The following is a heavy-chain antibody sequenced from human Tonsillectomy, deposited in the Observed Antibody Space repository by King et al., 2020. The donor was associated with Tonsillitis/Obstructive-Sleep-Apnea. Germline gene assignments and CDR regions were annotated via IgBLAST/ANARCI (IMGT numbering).Heavy chain of an antibody. CDR2: IRSKAYDGTT. V-gene: IGHV3-49*04. D-gene: IGHD3-3*01. Sequence: VQLVESGGGLVQPGRSLRLSCAASGFTFGDYALSWVRQAPGKGLEWVGFIRSKAYDGTTEYAASVKGRFTISRDDSKSIAYLQMNSLNTEDTAVYYCTRTPTTIFGVVRSMDVWGKGTTVTVSS. CDR3: TRTPTTIFGVVRSMDV. J-gene: IGHJ6*03. CDR1: GFTFGDYA.